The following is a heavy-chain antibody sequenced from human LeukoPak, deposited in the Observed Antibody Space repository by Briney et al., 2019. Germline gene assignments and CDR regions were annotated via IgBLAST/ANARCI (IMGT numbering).Heavy chain of an antibody. D-gene: IGHD3-10*01. Sequence: SVKVSCKASGGTFSSYAISWVRQAPGQGLEWMGGIIPIFGTANYAQKFQGRVTITTDESTSTAYMELSSLRSEDTAVYYCASKYYGSGSYKLPFDYWGQGTQVTVSS. CDR2: IIPIFGTA. V-gene: IGHV1-69*05. CDR3: ASKYYGSGSYKLPFDY. J-gene: IGHJ4*02. CDR1: GGTFSSYA.